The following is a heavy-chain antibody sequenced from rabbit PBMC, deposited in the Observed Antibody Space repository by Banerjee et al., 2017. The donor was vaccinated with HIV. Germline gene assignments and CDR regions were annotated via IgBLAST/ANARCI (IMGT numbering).Heavy chain of an antibody. CDR1: GFPFSNKAV. CDR3: AREDYAGDGSYGYYFNL. V-gene: IGHV1S45*01. J-gene: IGHJ4*01. D-gene: IGHD6-1*01. Sequence: QEQLEESGGDLVKPEGSLTLTCTASGFPFSNKAVMCWVRQAPGKGLEWIACIYTGSSGSTYYASWAKGRFTISKTSSTTVTLQMTSLTAADTATYFCAREDYAGDGSYGYYFNLWGQGTLVT. CDR2: IYTGSSGST.